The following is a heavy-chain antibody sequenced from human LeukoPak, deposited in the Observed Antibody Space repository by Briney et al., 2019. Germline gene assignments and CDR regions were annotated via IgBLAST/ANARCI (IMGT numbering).Heavy chain of an antibody. CDR1: GFTFSSYW. Sequence: GGSLRLSCAASGFTFSSYWMSWVRQAPGKGLAWVAKINQDGSEKYYVDSVKGRFTISRDNAKNSVYLQMNSLRAEDTAVYFCARLILWETSNAFDIWGQGTMVTVSS. CDR3: ARLILWETSNAFDI. CDR2: INQDGSEK. J-gene: IGHJ3*02. D-gene: IGHD1-26*01. V-gene: IGHV3-7*03.